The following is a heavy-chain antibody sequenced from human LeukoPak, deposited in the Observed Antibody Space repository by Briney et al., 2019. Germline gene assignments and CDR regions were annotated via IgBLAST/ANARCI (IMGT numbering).Heavy chain of an antibody. CDR2: ISYDGSNK. J-gene: IGHJ4*02. Sequence: GRSLRLSCAASGFTFSSYAMHWVRQAPGKGLEWVAVISYDGSNKYYADSVKGRFIISRDNSKNTLYLQMNSLRVDDTAVYFCAKDISAVPGRGHYFDYWGQGTLVTVSS. CDR1: GFTFSSYA. V-gene: IGHV3-30-3*01. D-gene: IGHD6-19*01. CDR3: AKDISAVPGRGHYFDY.